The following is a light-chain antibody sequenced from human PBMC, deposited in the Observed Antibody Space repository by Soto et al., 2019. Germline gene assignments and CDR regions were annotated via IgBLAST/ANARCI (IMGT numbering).Light chain of an antibody. CDR1: TGAVTSGHY. CDR3: SLYYNGPVV. Sequence: QAVVTQEPSLTVSPGGTVTLTCGSSTGAVTSGHYPYWFQQKPGQAPRTLIYDTSNKHSWTPARFSGSLLGGKAALTLSGAQPEDEADYDCSLYYNGPVVFGTGTKLTVL. J-gene: IGLJ1*01. V-gene: IGLV7-46*01. CDR2: DTS.